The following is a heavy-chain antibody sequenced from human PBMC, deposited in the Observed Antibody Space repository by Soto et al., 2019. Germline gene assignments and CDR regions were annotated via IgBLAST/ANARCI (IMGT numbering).Heavy chain of an antibody. Sequence: DVQLLESGGGLVQPGGSLRLSCAASGLTFANYPMTWVRQAPGKGLEWVSVISYSGGTTYYADSVKGRFTISRDNSKNTLFLQMNSLRAEDTAVYYCANCVLEPDYYCYYMDVWGKGTTVAVSS. CDR1: GLTFANYP. V-gene: IGHV3-23*01. CDR3: ANCVLEPDYYCYYMDV. J-gene: IGHJ6*03. CDR2: ISYSGGTT. D-gene: IGHD1-1*01.